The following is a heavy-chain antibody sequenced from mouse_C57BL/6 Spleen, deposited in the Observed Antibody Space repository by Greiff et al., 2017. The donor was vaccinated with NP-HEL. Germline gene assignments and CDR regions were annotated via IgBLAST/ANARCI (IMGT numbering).Heavy chain of an antibody. J-gene: IGHJ2*01. D-gene: IGHD2-3*01. CDR3: ARGDDVPLDY. CDR2: IDPSDSYT. Sequence: QVQLQQPGAELVMPGASVKLSCKASGYTFTSYWMHWVKQRPGQGLEWIGEIDPSDSYTNYNQKFMGKSTLTVDKSSSTAYMQLSSLTSEDSAVYYCARGDDVPLDYWGQGTTLTVSS. CDR1: GYTFTSYW. V-gene: IGHV1-69*01.